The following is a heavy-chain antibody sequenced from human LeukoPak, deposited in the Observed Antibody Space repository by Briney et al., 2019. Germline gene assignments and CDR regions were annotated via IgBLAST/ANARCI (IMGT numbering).Heavy chain of an antibody. D-gene: IGHD4-17*01. CDR3: ARVYGDYEMAFDY. CDR2: ISSSSSYI. V-gene: IGHV3-21*01. J-gene: IGHJ4*02. Sequence: KSGGSLRLSCAASGFTFSSYSMNWVRQAPGEGLEWVSSISSSSSYIYYADSVKGRFTISRDNAKNSLYLQMNSLRAEDTAVYYCARVYGDYEMAFDYWGQGTLVTVSS. CDR1: GFTFSSYS.